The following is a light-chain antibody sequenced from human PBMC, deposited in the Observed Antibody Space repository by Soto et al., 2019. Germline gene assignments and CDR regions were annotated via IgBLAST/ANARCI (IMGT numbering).Light chain of an antibody. CDR1: QSVSSN. CDR3: QQYNNCPLT. V-gene: IGKV3-15*01. Sequence: EIVMTQSPATLSVSPGERATLSCRASQSVSSNLAWYQQKPGQAPRLLIYGASTRATGIPARFSGSGSGTELTLTISSLQSEDLAVYYCQQYNNCPLTFGGGTKVEIK. J-gene: IGKJ4*01. CDR2: GAS.